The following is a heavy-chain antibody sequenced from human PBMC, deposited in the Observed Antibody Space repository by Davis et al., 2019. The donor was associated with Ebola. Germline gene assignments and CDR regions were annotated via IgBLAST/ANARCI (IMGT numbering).Heavy chain of an antibody. V-gene: IGHV4-39*01. Sequence: SETLSLTCNVSGGSISGSSYYWGWIRQPPGKGLEWIGSMYYNWINYYNPSLKSRVSIAVDTSKNQFSLRLTSVTAADTAVYYCARMENWFDPWGQGTLVTVSS. CDR3: ARMENWFDP. CDR2: MYYNWIN. D-gene: IGHD3-3*01. CDR1: GGSISGSSYY. J-gene: IGHJ5*02.